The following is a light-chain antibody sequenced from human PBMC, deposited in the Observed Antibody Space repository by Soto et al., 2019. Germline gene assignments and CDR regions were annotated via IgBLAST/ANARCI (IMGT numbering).Light chain of an antibody. CDR3: QQYGSSGT. J-gene: IGKJ1*01. CDR2: DAS. Sequence: ENVLTESPGTLSLIPGEKATLSCKASQSVSSIYLAWYQQKPGQAPRLLVYDASNRATGIPARFSGSGSGTDFTLTISRLEPEGFAVYYCQQYGSSGTFGQGTKVDI. V-gene: IGKV3-20*01. CDR1: QSVSSIY.